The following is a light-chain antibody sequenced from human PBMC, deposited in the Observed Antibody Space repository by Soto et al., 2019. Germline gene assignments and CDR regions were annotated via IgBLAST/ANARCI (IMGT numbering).Light chain of an antibody. Sequence: QSVLTQPASVSGSPGQSIAISCTGTRSDVGAYNYVSWYQQHPGKAPKLMISEVTNRPSGVSDRFSGSKSGNTASLTISGLQAEGEADYYCQSYDSSLSIYVFGSGTKVTVL. CDR1: RSDVGAYNY. J-gene: IGLJ1*01. CDR2: EVT. CDR3: QSYDSSLSIYV. V-gene: IGLV2-14*01.